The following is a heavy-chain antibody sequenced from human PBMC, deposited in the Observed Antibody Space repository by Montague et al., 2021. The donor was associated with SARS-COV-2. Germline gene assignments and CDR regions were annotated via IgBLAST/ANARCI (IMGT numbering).Heavy chain of an antibody. V-gene: IGHV4-34*01. CDR2: INHSGTT. D-gene: IGHD4-23*01. Sequence: SETLSLTCAAYGGSFSGYYWTWIRQSPGKGLEWIAEINHSGTTNYNFNPSLRSRVTISVDTSKSQFSLKLSSVTAADTGVYYCARWDPQTLTLIGLRGKSASDYWGQGILVTVSS. CDR1: GGSFSGYY. J-gene: IGHJ4*02. CDR3: ARWDPQTLTLIGLRGKSASDY.